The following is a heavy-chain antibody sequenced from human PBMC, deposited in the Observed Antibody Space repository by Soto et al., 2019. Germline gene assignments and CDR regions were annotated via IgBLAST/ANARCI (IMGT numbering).Heavy chain of an antibody. V-gene: IGHV1-18*01. CDR1: DYTFANYG. J-gene: IGHJ4*02. D-gene: IGHD3-10*01. CDR3: GRRSGNGDYGSGIDH. Sequence: VQMVQSGAEVKKPGASVKVSCKTSDYTFANYGLSWVRQAPGQGLEWMGWISGYNGNTNYAPKFQGRVTMTTDPSTSTGYMELGSLSIDDTAVYYCGRRSGNGDYGSGIDHWGQGTLVTVSS. CDR2: ISGYNGNT.